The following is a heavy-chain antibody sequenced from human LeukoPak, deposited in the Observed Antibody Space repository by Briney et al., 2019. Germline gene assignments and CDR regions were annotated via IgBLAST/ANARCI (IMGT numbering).Heavy chain of an antibody. Sequence: GGSLRVSCAASGFTFSSYAMSWVRQAPGKGLEWVSAISGSGGSTYYADSVKGRFTISRDNSKNTLYLQMNSLRAEDTAVYYCAKDQIQLWFGDRYYFDYWGQGTLVTVSS. CDR2: ISGSGGST. D-gene: IGHD5-18*01. V-gene: IGHV3-23*01. CDR1: GFTFSSYA. CDR3: AKDQIQLWFGDRYYFDY. J-gene: IGHJ4*02.